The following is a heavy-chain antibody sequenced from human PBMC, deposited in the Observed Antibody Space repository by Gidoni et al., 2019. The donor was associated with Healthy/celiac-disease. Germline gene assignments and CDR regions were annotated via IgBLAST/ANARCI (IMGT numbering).Heavy chain of an antibody. CDR3: ARDRGDIVVVPAAFFDY. J-gene: IGHJ4*02. D-gene: IGHD2-2*01. Sequence: EVQLVESGGGLVQPGGSLSLSCAASGFTFSSYSMNWVRPAPGKGLEWVSYSSSSSSTIYYADSVKGRFTNSRDNAKNSLYLQMNSLRDEDTAVYYCARDRGDIVVVPAAFFDYWGQGTLVTVSS. CDR2: SSSSSSTI. V-gene: IGHV3-48*02. CDR1: GFTFSSYS.